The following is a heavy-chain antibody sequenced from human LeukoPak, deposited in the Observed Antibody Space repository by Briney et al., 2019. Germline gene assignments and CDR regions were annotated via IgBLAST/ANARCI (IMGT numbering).Heavy chain of an antibody. CDR3: AVRGVISFDFDY. V-gene: IGHV4-59*12. J-gene: IGHJ4*02. CDR1: GGSISSYY. Sequence: SETLSLTCTVSGGSISSYYWSWIRQPPGKGLEWIGYIYYSGSTNYNPSLKSRVTISVDTSKKHFSLKLSSVTAADTAVYYCAVRGVISFDFDYWGQGTLVTVSS. D-gene: IGHD3-10*01. CDR2: IYYSGST.